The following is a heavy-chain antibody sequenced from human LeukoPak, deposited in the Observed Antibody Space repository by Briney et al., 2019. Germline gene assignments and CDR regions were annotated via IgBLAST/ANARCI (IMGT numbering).Heavy chain of an antibody. CDR3: AKLPLAAAGSNDY. CDR2: VRYDGSNK. Sequence: GGSLRLSCAASGFTFSSYGMHWVRQAPGKGLEWVAFVRYDGSNKYYADSVKGRFTISRDNSKNTLYLQMNSLRAEDTAVYYCAKLPLAAAGSNDYWGQGTLVTVSS. CDR1: GFTFSSYG. D-gene: IGHD6-13*01. V-gene: IGHV3-30*02. J-gene: IGHJ4*02.